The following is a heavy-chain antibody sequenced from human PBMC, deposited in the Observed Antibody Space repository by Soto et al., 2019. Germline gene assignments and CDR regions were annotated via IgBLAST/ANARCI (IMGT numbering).Heavy chain of an antibody. CDR2: INHSGST. CDR1: GGSFSGYY. D-gene: IGHD3-22*01. Sequence: TSETLSLTCAVYGGSFSGYYWSWIRQPPGKGLEWIGEINHSGSTNYNPSLKSRVTISVDTSKNQFSLKLSSVTAADTAVYYCASPGRGYRRHFYYWGQGTLVTVSS. CDR3: ASPGRGYRRHFYY. V-gene: IGHV4-34*01. J-gene: IGHJ4*02.